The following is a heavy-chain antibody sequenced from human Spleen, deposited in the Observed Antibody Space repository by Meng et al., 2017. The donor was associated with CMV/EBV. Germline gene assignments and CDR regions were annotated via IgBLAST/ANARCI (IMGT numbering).Heavy chain of an antibody. CDR3: ATGDFWSTYYTGDGFDI. D-gene: IGHD3-3*01. CDR1: GFTFSTYS. Sequence: GGSLRLSCAASGFTFSTYSMHWVRQAPGKGLEWVAVISYDGSNKYYADSVKGRFTISRDNSKNTLYLQMNSLRAEDTAVYYCATGDFWSTYYTGDGFDIWGQGTMVTVSS. J-gene: IGHJ3*02. V-gene: IGHV3-30*04. CDR2: ISYDGSNK.